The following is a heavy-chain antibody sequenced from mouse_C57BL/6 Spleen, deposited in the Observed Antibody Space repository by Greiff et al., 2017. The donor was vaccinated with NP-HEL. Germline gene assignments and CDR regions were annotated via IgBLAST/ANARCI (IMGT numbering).Heavy chain of an antibody. Sequence: QVQLQQSGAELVRPGASVKLSCKASGYTFTDYYINWVKQRPGQGLEWIARIYPGSGNTYYNEKFKGKATLTAEKSSSTAYMQLSSLTSEDSAVYFCARDYDYDGRFDYWGQGTTLTVSS. CDR3: ARDYDYDGRFDY. D-gene: IGHD2-4*01. CDR1: GYTFTDYY. CDR2: IYPGSGNT. J-gene: IGHJ2*01. V-gene: IGHV1-76*01.